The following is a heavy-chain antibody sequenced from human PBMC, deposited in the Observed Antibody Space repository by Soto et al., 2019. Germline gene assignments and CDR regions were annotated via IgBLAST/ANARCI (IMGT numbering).Heavy chain of an antibody. CDR1: GFNFSSYA. CDR3: AKNGAIGWGAKGYFDY. D-gene: IGHD1-26*01. J-gene: IGHJ4*02. CDR2: TSYDGRYK. Sequence: QVQLVESGGGVVQPGRSLRLSCAASGFNFSSYAMHWVRQAPGKGLEWVAVTSYDGRYKYYADSVKGRFTISRDNSKNTLYLQMNSLRTEDTAVFYCAKNGAIGWGAKGYFDYWGQGTLVTVSS. V-gene: IGHV3-30*18.